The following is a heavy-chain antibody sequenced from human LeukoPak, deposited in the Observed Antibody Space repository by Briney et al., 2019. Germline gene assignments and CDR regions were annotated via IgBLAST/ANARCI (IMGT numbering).Heavy chain of an antibody. J-gene: IGHJ4*02. CDR2: INQDGSEK. V-gene: IGHV3-7*01. CDR3: ARAVGGVIYFDY. D-gene: IGHD3-10*01. CDR1: GFTFSNYW. Sequence: GGSLRLSRAASGFTFSNYWMTWVRQAPGKGLEWVANINQDGSEKYYVGSVKGRFIISRDNAKNSLYLQMNSLRAEDTAVYYCARAVGGVIYFDYWGQEPLVTVSS.